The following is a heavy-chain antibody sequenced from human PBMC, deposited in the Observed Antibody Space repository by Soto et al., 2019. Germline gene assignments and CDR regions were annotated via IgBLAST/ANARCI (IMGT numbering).Heavy chain of an antibody. V-gene: IGHV1-69*13. CDR1: GDTFNSYG. CDR2: IIPKFGIT. Sequence: ASVKVSCKASGDTFNSYGITWVRQAPGQGLGWMGGIIPKFGITNYAQKFQGRVTITADESTSTAYMELSSLRSEDTAVYYCAREGDNWFDPWAQGTLVTVSS. CDR3: AREGDNWFDP. J-gene: IGHJ5*02.